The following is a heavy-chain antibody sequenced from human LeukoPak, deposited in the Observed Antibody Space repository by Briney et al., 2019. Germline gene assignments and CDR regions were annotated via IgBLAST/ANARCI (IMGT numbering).Heavy chain of an antibody. CDR1: TSR. Sequence: ASVKVSCKATSRISWVRQAPGQGLEWMGWISAYNGNTNYAQKLQGRVTMTTDTSTSTAYMELRSLRSDDTAVYYCASTTVTTRAFDIWGQGTMVTVSS. D-gene: IGHD4-17*01. CDR3: ASTTVTTRAFDI. CDR2: ISAYNGNT. J-gene: IGHJ3*02. V-gene: IGHV1-18*01.